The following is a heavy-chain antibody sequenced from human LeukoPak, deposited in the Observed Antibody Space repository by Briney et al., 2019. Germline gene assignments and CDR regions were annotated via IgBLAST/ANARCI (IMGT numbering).Heavy chain of an antibody. CDR1: GYSFSLCD. J-gene: IGHJ5*02. V-gene: IGHV1-8*01. CDR2: MNPNSGNT. Sequence: ASVKVSCKASGYSFSLCDINWVRQAAGQGLEWMGWMNPNSGNTGYAQKFQGRVTMTTDTSTSTAYMELRSLRSDDTAVYYCARDWNAGYCSGGSCYSSWFDPWGQGTLVTVSS. D-gene: IGHD2-15*01. CDR3: ARDWNAGYCSGGSCYSSWFDP.